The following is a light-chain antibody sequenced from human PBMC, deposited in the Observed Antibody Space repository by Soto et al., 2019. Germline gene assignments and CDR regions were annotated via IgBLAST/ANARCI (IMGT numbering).Light chain of an antibody. CDR2: AAS. CDR3: QQYENIPT. Sequence: HMTQSPSSLSSSVGEKIIITCRASRDVGSDLSWYQQKPGQAPKLLIYAASNLEAGVPSRFRGSGSGTDFTFTISRMKPEDIATDYCQQYENIPTFGQGTRLEIK. J-gene: IGKJ5*01. CDR1: RDVGSD. V-gene: IGKV1-33*01.